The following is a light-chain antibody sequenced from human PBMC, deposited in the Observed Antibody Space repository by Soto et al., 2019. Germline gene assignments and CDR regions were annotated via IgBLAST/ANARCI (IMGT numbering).Light chain of an antibody. CDR2: KAS. Sequence: DIQMTQSPSTLSASVGDRVTITCRASQSISSRLAWYQQKPGKAPKLLIYKASSLKSGVPSRFSGSGSGTEFTLTISSLQPDDFATYYCQQYNSYSGTFGQGTKADI. CDR1: QSISSR. CDR3: QQYNSYSGT. J-gene: IGKJ1*01. V-gene: IGKV1-5*03.